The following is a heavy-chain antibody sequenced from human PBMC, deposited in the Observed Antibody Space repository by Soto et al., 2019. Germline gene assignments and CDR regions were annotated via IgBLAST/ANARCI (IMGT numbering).Heavy chain of an antibody. CDR2: IIPIFGTA. V-gene: IGHV1-69*06. Sequence: SVKVSCKASGGTFSSYAISWVRQAPGQGLEWMGGIIPIFGTANYAQKFQGRVTITADKSTSTAYMELSSLRSEDTAVYYCATLYCGGDCYVGYFQHWGQGTLVTVSS. CDR1: GGTFSSYA. J-gene: IGHJ1*01. D-gene: IGHD2-21*02. CDR3: ATLYCGGDCYVGYFQH.